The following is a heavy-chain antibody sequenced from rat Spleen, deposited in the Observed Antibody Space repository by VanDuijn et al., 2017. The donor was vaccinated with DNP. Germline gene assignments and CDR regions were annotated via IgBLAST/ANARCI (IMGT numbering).Heavy chain of an antibody. CDR3: ARETMVVVITTPFDY. Sequence: QVQLKESGPGLVQPSQTLALTCTVSGFSLTSYHVPWVRQPPGKGLEWVGVMWRDRDTSFISALKSRLTISRDTSKSQVFLEMNRLQTEDTATYYCARETMVVVITTPFDYWGQGVMVTVSS. CDR2: MWRDRDT. V-gene: IGHV2-32*01. J-gene: IGHJ2*01. CDR1: GFSLTSYH. D-gene: IGHD1-12*02.